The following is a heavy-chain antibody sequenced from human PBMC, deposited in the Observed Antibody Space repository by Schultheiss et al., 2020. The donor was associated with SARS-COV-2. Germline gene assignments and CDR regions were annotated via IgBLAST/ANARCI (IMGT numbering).Heavy chain of an antibody. J-gene: IGHJ6*02. V-gene: IGHV1-69*02. CDR3: ARGPMKNYYGSGSLYYYYGMDV. CDR2: IIPILGIA. CDR1: GGTFSSYT. D-gene: IGHD3-10*01. Sequence: SVKVSCKASGGTFSSYTISWVRQAPGQGLEWMGRIIPILGIANYAQKFQGRVTMTTDTSTSTAYMELRSLRSDDTAVYYCARGPMKNYYGSGSLYYYYGMDVWGQGTTVTVSS.